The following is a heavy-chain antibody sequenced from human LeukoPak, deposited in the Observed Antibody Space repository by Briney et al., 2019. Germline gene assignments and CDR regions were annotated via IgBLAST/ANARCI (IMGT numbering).Heavy chain of an antibody. CDR1: RFTFSSYV. V-gene: IGHV3-23*01. Sequence: GGSLRLSCAASRFTFSSYVMSWVRQAPGKGLEWVSAISGSGGSTYYADSVKGRFTISRDNSKNTLYLQMNSLRAEDTAVYYCAQSQAGYSGSYSPSPPSHFDYWGQGTLVTVSS. CDR2: ISGSGGST. D-gene: IGHD1-26*01. CDR3: AQSQAGYSGSYSPSPPSHFDY. J-gene: IGHJ4*02.